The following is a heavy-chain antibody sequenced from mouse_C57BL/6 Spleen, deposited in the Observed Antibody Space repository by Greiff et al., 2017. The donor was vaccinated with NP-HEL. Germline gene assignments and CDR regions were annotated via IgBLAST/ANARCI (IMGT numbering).Heavy chain of an antibody. CDR2: IYPGSGST. D-gene: IGHD2-3*01. J-gene: IGHJ2*01. CDR1: GYTFTSYW. Sequence: VQRQQSGAELVKPGASVKMSCKASGYTFTSYWITWVKQRPGQGLEWIGDIYPGSGSTNYNEKFKSKATLTVDTSSSTAYMQLSSLTSEDSAVYYCACDGYYSFDYWGQGTTLTVSS. V-gene: IGHV1-55*01. CDR3: ACDGYYSFDY.